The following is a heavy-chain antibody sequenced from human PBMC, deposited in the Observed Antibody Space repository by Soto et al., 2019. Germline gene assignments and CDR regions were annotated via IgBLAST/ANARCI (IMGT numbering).Heavy chain of an antibody. V-gene: IGHV1-69*01. Sequence: QVQLVQSGAEVKKPGSSVKVSCKASGGTFSSYAISWVRQAPGQGLEWMGGIIPIFGTANYAQKFQGRVTITADESTRTAYRELSSLRSEDTAVYYCARGRDSSYRTYYGMAVWGQVTTVTFSS. CDR3: ARGRDSSYRTYYGMAV. CDR2: IIPIFGTA. D-gene: IGHD6-6*01. J-gene: IGHJ6*02. CDR1: GGTFSSYA.